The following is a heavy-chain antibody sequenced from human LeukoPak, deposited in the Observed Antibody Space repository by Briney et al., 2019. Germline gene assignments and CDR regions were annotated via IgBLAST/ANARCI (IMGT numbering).Heavy chain of an antibody. D-gene: IGHD5-24*01. V-gene: IGHV3-21*01. J-gene: IGHJ6*02. Sequence: GGSLRLSCAVSGFTFSNFVMNWVRQAPGKGLEWVSSITSTSSYIYYADSVKGRFTISRDNAQNSLYLQMNSLRAEDTAVYYCARVRSERDYYNLDVWGQGTTVTVSS. CDR1: GFTFSNFV. CDR2: ITSTSSYI. CDR3: ARVRSERDYYNLDV.